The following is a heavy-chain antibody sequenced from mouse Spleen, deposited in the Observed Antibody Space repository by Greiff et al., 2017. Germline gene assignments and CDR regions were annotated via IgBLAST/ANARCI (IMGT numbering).Heavy chain of an antibody. CDR1: GYSFTGYY. J-gene: IGHJ4*01. V-gene: IGHV1-42*01. CDR2: INPSTGGT. D-gene: IGHD2-14*01. Sequence: VQLQQSGPELVKPGASVKISCKASGYSFTGYYMNWVKQSPEKSLEWIGEINPSTGGTTYNQKFKAKATLTVDKSSSTAYMQLKSLTSEDSAVYYCARKRYEDAMDYWGQGTSVTVSS. CDR3: ARKRYEDAMDY.